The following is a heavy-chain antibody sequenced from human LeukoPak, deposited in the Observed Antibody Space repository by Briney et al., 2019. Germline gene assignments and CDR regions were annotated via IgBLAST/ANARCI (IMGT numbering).Heavy chain of an antibody. CDR1: GFTFSSYW. D-gene: IGHD2-2*02. CDR3: ARDYSYIDY. Sequence: GGSLRLSCAASGFTFSSYWMSWVRQAPGKVLEWVANIKPDGSEKYYVDSVKGRFTISRDNAKNSLYLQMNSLRAEDTAIYYCARDYSYIDYWGQGTLVTVSS. J-gene: IGHJ4*02. V-gene: IGHV3-7*05. CDR2: IKPDGSEK.